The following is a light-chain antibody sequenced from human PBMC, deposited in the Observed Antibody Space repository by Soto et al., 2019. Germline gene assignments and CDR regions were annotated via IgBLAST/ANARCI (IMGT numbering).Light chain of an antibody. CDR1: QEIRTE. CDR3: LQDHNYPRT. CDR2: GAS. V-gene: IGKV1-6*01. J-gene: IGKJ1*01. Sequence: AIQMTQSPSSLSASLGDKVTITCGESQEIRTELGWYQQKPGKAPKLLIYGASTLQIGFPSRFSGSGSGTDFTLTISSLQPEDFATYYCLQDHNYPRTFGQGTKVEI.